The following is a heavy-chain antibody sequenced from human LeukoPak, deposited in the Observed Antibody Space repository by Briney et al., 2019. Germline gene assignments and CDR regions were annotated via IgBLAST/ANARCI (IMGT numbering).Heavy chain of an antibody. CDR3: ARDRYDFWSGYFRPDYYYMDA. Sequence: GGSLRLSCAASGFTFSDYYMSWIRQAPGKGLEWVSYISSSGSTIYYADSVKGRLTISRDNAKNSLYLQMNSLRAEDTAVYYCARDRYDFWSGYFRPDYYYMDAWGKGTTVTVSS. CDR1: GFTFSDYY. D-gene: IGHD3-3*01. V-gene: IGHV3-11*01. J-gene: IGHJ6*03. CDR2: ISSSGSTI.